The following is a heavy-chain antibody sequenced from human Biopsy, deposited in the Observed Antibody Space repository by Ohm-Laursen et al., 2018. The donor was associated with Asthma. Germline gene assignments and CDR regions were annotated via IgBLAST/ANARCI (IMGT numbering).Heavy chain of an antibody. V-gene: IGHV3-30*18. D-gene: IGHD1-26*01. CDR1: GFTFSNYG. CDR2: ISFDGSNK. CDR3: AKDVFPGWELRRGPDY. J-gene: IGHJ4*02. Sequence: SLRLSCSASGFTFSNYGMHWVRQAPGKGLGWVAVISFDGSNKNYTDSVKGRFTISRDNSRNTLHLQMNSLRAEDTAVYYCAKDVFPGWELRRGPDYWGQGTLVTVSS.